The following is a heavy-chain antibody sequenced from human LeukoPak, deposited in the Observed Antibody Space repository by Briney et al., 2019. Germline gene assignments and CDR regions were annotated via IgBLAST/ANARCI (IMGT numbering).Heavy chain of an antibody. CDR3: ARPHPPVPAAILIDPYYYYYYMDV. Sequence: GGSLRLSCAASGFTFSNYWMSWVRQAPGKGLQWVANIKQDGGEKYYVDSVKGRFTISRDNAKNSLYLQMNSLRAEDTAVYYCARPHPPVPAAILIDPYYYYYYMDVWGKGTTVTVSS. J-gene: IGHJ6*03. CDR1: GFTFSNYW. CDR2: IKQDGGEK. V-gene: IGHV3-7*03. D-gene: IGHD2-2*01.